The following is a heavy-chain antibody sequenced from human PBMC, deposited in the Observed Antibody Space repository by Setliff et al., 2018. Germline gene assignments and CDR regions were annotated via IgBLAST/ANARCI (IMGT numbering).Heavy chain of an antibody. J-gene: IGHJ4*02. V-gene: IGHV3-7*01. CDR3: ARGGTYSSGPLDY. CDR1: GFTFSTYW. Sequence: GGSLRLSSAASGFTFSTYWMSWVRQAPGKGLEWVANIKQDGSDKYYGDSVKGRFIISRDNSKNTLYLQMNSLRAEDMSVYYCARGGTYSSGPLDYWGQGILVTGSS. CDR2: IKQDGSDK. D-gene: IGHD3-22*01.